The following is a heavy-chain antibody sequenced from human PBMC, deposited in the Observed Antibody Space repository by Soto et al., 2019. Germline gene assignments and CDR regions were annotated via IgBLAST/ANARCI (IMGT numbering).Heavy chain of an antibody. CDR3: ARGGIVVVPAARYYYYYGMDV. Sequence: SETLSLTCTVSGGSISIGGYYWSWIRQHPGKGLEWIGYIYYSGSTYYNPSLKSRVTISVDTSKNQFSLKLSSVTAADTAVYYCARGGIVVVPAARYYYYYGMDVWGQGTTVTVSS. V-gene: IGHV4-31*03. D-gene: IGHD2-2*01. J-gene: IGHJ6*02. CDR1: GGSISIGGYY. CDR2: IYYSGST.